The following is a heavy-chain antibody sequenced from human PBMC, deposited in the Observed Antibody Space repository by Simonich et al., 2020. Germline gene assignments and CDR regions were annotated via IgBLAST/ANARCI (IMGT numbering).Heavy chain of an antibody. Sequence: QVQLVQSGAEVKKPGASVKVSCKASGYTFTGYYMHWVRQAPGQGLEWMGWINPTGGGTNYEQKFQGRVTMTRDTSISTAYMELSRLRSDDTAVYYCARGALTGDYYYMDVWGKGTTVTVSS. D-gene: IGHD7-27*01. J-gene: IGHJ6*03. CDR3: ARGALTGDYYYMDV. CDR1: GYTFTGYY. V-gene: IGHV1-2*02. CDR2: INPTGGGT.